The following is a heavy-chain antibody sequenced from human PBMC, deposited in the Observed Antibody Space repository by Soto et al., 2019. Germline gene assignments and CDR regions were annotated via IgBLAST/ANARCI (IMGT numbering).Heavy chain of an antibody. Sequence: ASVKVSCKASGYTFTSYYMHWVRQAPGQGLEWMGIINPSGGSTSYAQKFQGRVTMTRDTSTSTVYMELSSLRSEDTAVYYCARDTLHKPDYYDSSGYYYWGQGALVTVSS. CDR2: INPSGGST. CDR1: GYTFTSYY. J-gene: IGHJ4*02. CDR3: ARDTLHKPDYYDSSGYYY. D-gene: IGHD3-22*01. V-gene: IGHV1-46*01.